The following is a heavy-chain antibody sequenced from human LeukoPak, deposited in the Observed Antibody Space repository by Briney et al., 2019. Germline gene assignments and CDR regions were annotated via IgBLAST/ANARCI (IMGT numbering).Heavy chain of an antibody. V-gene: IGHV3-33*06. CDR2: IWYDGSNK. CDR1: GFTFSSYG. J-gene: IGHJ4*02. D-gene: IGHD2/OR15-2a*01. Sequence: GGSLRPSCAASGFTFSSYGMHWGRQAPGKGLGWGAVIWYDGSNKYYADSVKGRFTISRDNSKNTLYLQMNSLRAEDTAVYYCAKPGSFLWGYFDYWGQGTLVTVSS. CDR3: AKPGSFLWGYFDY.